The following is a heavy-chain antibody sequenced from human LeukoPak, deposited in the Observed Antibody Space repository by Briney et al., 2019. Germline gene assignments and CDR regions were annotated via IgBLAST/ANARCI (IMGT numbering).Heavy chain of an antibody. D-gene: IGHD6-13*01. V-gene: IGHV3-74*01. J-gene: IGHJ4*02. Sequence: GRSLRLSCAASGFTFSSYAMHWVRQAPGKGLVWVSRINSDGSSTSYADSVKGRFSISRDNAKNTLYLQMNSLRAEDTAVYYCAREAAGDISFDYWGQGTLVTVSS. CDR3: AREAAGDISFDY. CDR1: GFTFSSYA. CDR2: INSDGSST.